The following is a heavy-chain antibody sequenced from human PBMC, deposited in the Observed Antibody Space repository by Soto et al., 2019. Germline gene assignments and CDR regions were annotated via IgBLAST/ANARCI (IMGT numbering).Heavy chain of an antibody. CDR3: APARPPPVRFLEWLLPGFDP. CDR2: ISYDGSNK. Sequence: GGSLRLSCAASGFTFSSYAMHWVRQAPGKGLEWVAVISYDGSNKYYADSVKGRFTISRDNSKNTLYLQMNSLRAEDTAVYYCAPARPPPVRFLEWLLPGFDPWGQGTL. J-gene: IGHJ5*02. CDR1: GFTFSSYA. D-gene: IGHD3-3*01. V-gene: IGHV3-30-3*01.